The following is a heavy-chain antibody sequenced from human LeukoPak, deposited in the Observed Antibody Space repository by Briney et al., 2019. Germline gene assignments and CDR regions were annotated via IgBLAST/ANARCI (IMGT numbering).Heavy chain of an antibody. CDR3: ARDGPGGGATIAGFDY. CDR1: GGSISSYY. V-gene: IGHV4-59*01. D-gene: IGHD3-16*01. J-gene: IGHJ4*02. CDR2: IYYSGST. Sequence: PSETLSLTCTVSGGSISSYYWSWIRQPPGKGLEWIGYIYYSGSTNCNPSLKSRVTISVDTSKNQFSLKLSSVTAADTAVYYCARDGPGGGATIAGFDYWGQGTLVTVSS.